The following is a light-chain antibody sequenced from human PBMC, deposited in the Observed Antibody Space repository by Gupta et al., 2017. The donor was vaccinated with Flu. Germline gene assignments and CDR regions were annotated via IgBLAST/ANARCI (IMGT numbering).Light chain of an antibody. Sequence: DIVMTQSPDSLAVSLGERATINCKSSQSVLYSSNNKNYLAWYQQKPVQPPKLLIYWASTRESGVPDRFSRSGSGTDFTLTISSLQDEGVAVYYCQQYYSTPYSFGQGTKLEIK. J-gene: IGKJ2*03. CDR3: QQYYSTPYS. CDR2: WAS. CDR1: QSVLYSSNNKNY. V-gene: IGKV4-1*01.